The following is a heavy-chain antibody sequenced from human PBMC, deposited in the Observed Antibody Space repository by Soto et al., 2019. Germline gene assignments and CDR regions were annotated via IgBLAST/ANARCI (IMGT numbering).Heavy chain of an antibody. D-gene: IGHD3-10*01. J-gene: IGHJ3*02. V-gene: IGHV1-69*02. Sequence: QVQLVQSGAEVKKPGSSVKVSCKASGGTFSSYTISWVLQAPGQGLEWMGRIIPILSIADYVQKLQGRVTITADKSTTTAYMELRSLRLEDTAVYYCASDRGRGRSGSGSYNAFDIWGQGTMVTVSS. CDR1: GGTFSSYT. CDR3: ASDRGRGRSGSGSYNAFDI. CDR2: IIPILSIA.